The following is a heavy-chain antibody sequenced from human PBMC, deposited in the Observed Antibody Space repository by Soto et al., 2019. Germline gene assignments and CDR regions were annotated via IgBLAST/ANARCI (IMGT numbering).Heavy chain of an antibody. CDR1: GFTFSSFA. CDR3: AGPGYSSQDY. Sequence: EVQLLESGGGLVQPGGSLRLSCAASGFTFSSFALSWVRQAPEKGLEWVSAISGSGDGTDYADSVKGRFTISGDNSKNTLYLQMNSLRAEDTAVYYCAGPGYSSQDYWGQGALVTVSS. CDR2: ISGSGDGT. D-gene: IGHD5-18*01. V-gene: IGHV3-23*01. J-gene: IGHJ4*02.